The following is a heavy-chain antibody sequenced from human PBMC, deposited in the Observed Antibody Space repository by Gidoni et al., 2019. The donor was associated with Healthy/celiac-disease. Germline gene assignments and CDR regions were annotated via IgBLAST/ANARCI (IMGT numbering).Heavy chain of an antibody. Sequence: EVQLVESGGGLVQPGRSLRLSCAASGFTFDDYAMHWVRQAPGKGLVWVSGISWNSGSIGYADSVKGRFTISRDNAKNSLYLQMNSLRAEDTALYYCAKSVAATQVRNWFDPWGQGTLVTVSS. CDR1: GFTFDDYA. D-gene: IGHD2-15*01. CDR2: ISWNSGSI. V-gene: IGHV3-9*01. CDR3: AKSVAATQVRNWFDP. J-gene: IGHJ5*02.